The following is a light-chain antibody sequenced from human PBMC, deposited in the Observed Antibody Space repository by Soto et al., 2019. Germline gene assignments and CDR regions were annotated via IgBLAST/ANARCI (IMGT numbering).Light chain of an antibody. CDR3: CSYAGSSTFASV. V-gene: IGLV2-23*02. J-gene: IGLJ1*01. CDR1: SSDVGSYNL. CDR2: EVS. Sequence: QSALTQPASVSGSPGQSITISCTGTSSDVGSYNLVSWYQQHPDKAPKLMIYEVSKRPSGVSNRFSGSKSGNTASLTISGLQAEDEADYYCCSYAGSSTFASVFGTGTKVTVL.